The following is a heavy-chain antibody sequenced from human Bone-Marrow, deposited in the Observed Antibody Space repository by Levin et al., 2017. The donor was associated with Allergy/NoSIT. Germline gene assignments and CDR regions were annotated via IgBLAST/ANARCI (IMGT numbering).Heavy chain of an antibody. D-gene: IGHD7-27*01. CDR1: AFTFSSYW. J-gene: IGHJ3*02. CDR3: ARSTWGAFDI. V-gene: IGHV3-7*01. CDR2: IKPDGSEK. Sequence: SCAASAFTFSSYWMDWVRQAPGKGLEWVASIKPDGSEKNYVDSVKGRFTISRDNARNSVSLQINSLRVEDTAVYYCARSTWGAFDIWGQGTIVTVSS.